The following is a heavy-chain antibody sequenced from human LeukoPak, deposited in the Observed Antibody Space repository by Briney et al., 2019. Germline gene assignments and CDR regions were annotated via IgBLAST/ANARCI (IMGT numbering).Heavy chain of an antibody. Sequence: PGGSLRLSCAASGFTFGSYSMNWVRQAPGKGLEWVSSISSSSSYIYYADSVKGRFTISRDNAKNSLYLQMNSLRAEDTAVYYCARDRITMVRGAPRYWGQGTLVTVSS. D-gene: IGHD3-10*01. J-gene: IGHJ4*02. V-gene: IGHV3-21*01. CDR2: ISSSSSYI. CDR1: GFTFGSYS. CDR3: ARDRITMVRGAPRY.